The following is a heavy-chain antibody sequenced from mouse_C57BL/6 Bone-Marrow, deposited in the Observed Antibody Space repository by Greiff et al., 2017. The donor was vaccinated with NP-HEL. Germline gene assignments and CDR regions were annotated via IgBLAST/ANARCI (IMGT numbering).Heavy chain of an antibody. V-gene: IGHV5-6*02. Sequence: DVMLVESGGDLVKPGGSPKLSCAASGFTFSSYGMSWVRQTPDKRLEWVATISSGGSYTYYPDSVKGRFTISRDNAKNTLYLQMSSLKSEDTAMYYCERHWYGNYVWFAYWGQGTLVTVSA. D-gene: IGHD2-10*02. CDR1: GFTFSSYG. J-gene: IGHJ3*01. CDR3: ERHWYGNYVWFAY. CDR2: ISSGGSYT.